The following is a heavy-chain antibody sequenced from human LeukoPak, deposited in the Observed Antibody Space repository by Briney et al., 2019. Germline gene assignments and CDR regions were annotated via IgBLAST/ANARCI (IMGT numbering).Heavy chain of an antibody. J-gene: IGHJ6*03. D-gene: IGHD3-3*01. V-gene: IGHV1-2*02. CDR1: GYTFSDFY. CDR2: INPNTGGT. CDR3: ARGRGGGGANYFYYMDV. Sequence: SVRVSCKASGYTFSDFYMQWVRQAPGQGLEWMGWINPNTGGTNYAQRFQGRVTMSTDTSTSTVYMALSRLGSDDTAVYYCARGRGGGGANYFYYMDVWGEGTRVTVSS.